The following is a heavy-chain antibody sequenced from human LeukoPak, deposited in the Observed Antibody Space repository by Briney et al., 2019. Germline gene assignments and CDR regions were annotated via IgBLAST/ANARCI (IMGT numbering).Heavy chain of an antibody. V-gene: IGHV3-21*01. CDR2: ISSSSSYI. J-gene: IGHJ3*02. CDR3: ARGNPYYYDSSGYPETDAFDI. D-gene: IGHD3-22*01. CDR1: GFTFSGYS. Sequence: GGSLRLSCAASGFTFSGYSMNWVRQAPGKGLEWVSSISSSSSYIYYADSVKGRFTISRDNAKNSLYLQMNSLRAEDTAVYYCARGNPYYYDSSGYPETDAFDIWGQGTMVTVSS.